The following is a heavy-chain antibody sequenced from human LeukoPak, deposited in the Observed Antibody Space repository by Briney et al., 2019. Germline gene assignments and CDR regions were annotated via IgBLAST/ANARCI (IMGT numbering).Heavy chain of an antibody. CDR3: AKGHYDFWSGYSDY. D-gene: IGHD3-3*01. J-gene: IGHJ4*02. V-gene: IGHV3-9*01. CDR2: ISWNSGSI. Sequence: GGSLRLSCAASGFTFDDYAMHWVRQAPGKGLEWVSGISWNSGSIGYADSVKGRFTISRDNAKNSLYLQMNSLGAEDTALYYCAKGHYDFWSGYSDYWGQGTLVTVSS. CDR1: GFTFDDYA.